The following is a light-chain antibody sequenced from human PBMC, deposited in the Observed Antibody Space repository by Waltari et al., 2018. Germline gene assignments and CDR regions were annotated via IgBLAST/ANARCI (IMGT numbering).Light chain of an antibody. Sequence: AIQLTQSPSSLSASVGDRVTITCRARQGISSALAWYQQKPGKAPKLLIYDASRLETGVPSRFSGSGSGTDFSLTISGLQPVDFATYHCQQFNTYPYTFGQGTKVEIK. CDR1: QGISSA. J-gene: IGKJ2*01. V-gene: IGKV1-13*02. CDR3: QQFNTYPYT. CDR2: DAS.